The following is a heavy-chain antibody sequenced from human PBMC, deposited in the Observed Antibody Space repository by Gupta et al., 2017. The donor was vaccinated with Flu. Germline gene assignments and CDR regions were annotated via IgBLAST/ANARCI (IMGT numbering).Heavy chain of an antibody. Sequence: QVPLVESGGGVVQPGRSLRLSCAASGLTFSNHGMHWVRQAPGKGLEWVAVIWYDGTKKYYTDSVKGRFTISRDDSKSTVYLQMNSLRAEDTAVYFCANSGSRDYWGQGTLVTVSS. J-gene: IGHJ4*02. CDR2: IWYDGTKK. CDR3: ANSGSRDY. V-gene: IGHV3-33*06. D-gene: IGHD1-26*01. CDR1: GLTFSNHG.